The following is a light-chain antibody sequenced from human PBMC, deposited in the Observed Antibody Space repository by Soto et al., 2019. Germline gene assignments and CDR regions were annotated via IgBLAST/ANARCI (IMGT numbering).Light chain of an antibody. J-gene: IGKJ5*01. Sequence: DIQMTHSPSSVSASVGDSVTITCRASQKIRNLLAWYQQKPGRAPKPLIFDASTLRTGVPSRFSGSGSGSEFNFTITGLQPDDFATYFCQQYYTYATFGHGTRLEIK. CDR1: QKIRNL. V-gene: IGKV1-5*01. CDR2: DAS. CDR3: QQYYTYAT.